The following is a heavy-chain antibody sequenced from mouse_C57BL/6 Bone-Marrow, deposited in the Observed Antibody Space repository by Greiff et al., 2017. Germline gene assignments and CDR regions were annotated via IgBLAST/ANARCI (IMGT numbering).Heavy chain of an antibody. V-gene: IGHV1-64*01. J-gene: IGHJ4*01. CDR1: GYTFTSYW. CDR3: ARRRDCLRRGDYAMDY. Sequence: QVQLQQPGAELVKPGASVKLSCKASGYTFTSYWMHWVKQRPGQGLEWIGMIHPNSGSTNYNEKFKSKATLTVDKSSSTAYMQLSSLTSEDSAVYYCARRRDCLRRGDYAMDYWGQGTSVTVSS. D-gene: IGHD2-12*01. CDR2: IHPNSGST.